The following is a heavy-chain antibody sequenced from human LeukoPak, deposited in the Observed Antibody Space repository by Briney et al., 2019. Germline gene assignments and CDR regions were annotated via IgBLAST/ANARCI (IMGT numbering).Heavy chain of an antibody. CDR1: GFTFDDYT. CDR2: ISWYGGST. D-gene: IGHD3-16*01. Sequence: GGSLRLSCAASGFTFDDYTMHWVRQAPGKGLEGVSHISWYGGSTYYADSVKGRFIISRDNRKNSLYLQMNSLRTEDTAVYYCAKGARLRLGEDFDYWGQGTLVTVSS. CDR3: AKGARLRLGEDFDY. J-gene: IGHJ4*02. V-gene: IGHV3-43*01.